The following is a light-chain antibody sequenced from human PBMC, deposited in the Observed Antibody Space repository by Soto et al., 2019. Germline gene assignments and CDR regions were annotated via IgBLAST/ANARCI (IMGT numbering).Light chain of an antibody. CDR1: QSISSW. Sequence: DIQMTQSPSTLSASVGDRVTITCRASQSISSWLAWYQQKPGKAPNLLIYDASSLESGVPSRFSGSGSGTKFTLTISSLQPDDFATYYCQQYNSYSGTFGQGTKVEIK. CDR3: QQYNSYSGT. J-gene: IGKJ1*01. CDR2: DAS. V-gene: IGKV1-5*01.